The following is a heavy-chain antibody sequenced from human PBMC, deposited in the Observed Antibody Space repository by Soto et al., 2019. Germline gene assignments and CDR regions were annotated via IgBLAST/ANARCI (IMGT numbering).Heavy chain of an antibody. Sequence: EVQLLESGGGLVQPGGSLRLSCAASGFTFSSYAMSWVRQAPGKGLEWVSAISGSGGSTYYADSVKGRFTISRDNSKNTLNLQMNSLRAEDTAVYYCAKGTYDFWSGYYSQDYYYMDVWGKGTTVTVSS. D-gene: IGHD3-3*01. CDR2: ISGSGGST. V-gene: IGHV3-23*01. CDR1: GFTFSSYA. J-gene: IGHJ6*03. CDR3: AKGTYDFWSGYYSQDYYYMDV.